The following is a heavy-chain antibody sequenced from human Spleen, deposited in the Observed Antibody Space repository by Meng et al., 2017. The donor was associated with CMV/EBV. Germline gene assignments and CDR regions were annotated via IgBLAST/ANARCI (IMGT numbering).Heavy chain of an antibody. V-gene: IGHV1-2*02. CDR3: ARAGYCSVTSCYTLFDN. CDR2: INPDTGGT. J-gene: IGHJ4*02. Sequence: YRFTDYFVHWVRQAPGRGLEWMGWINPDTGGTNYAQTFQGRVTMTRDTSTNSAYMELSSLTSDDTAVYFCARAGYCSVTSCYTLFDNWGQGTLVTVSS. CDR1: YRFTDYF. D-gene: IGHD2-2*02.